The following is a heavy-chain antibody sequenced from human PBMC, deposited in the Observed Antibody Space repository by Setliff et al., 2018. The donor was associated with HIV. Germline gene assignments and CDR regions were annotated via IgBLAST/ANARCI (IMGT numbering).Heavy chain of an antibody. D-gene: IGHD3-10*01. CDR2: IFPGDSDT. J-gene: IGHJ3*01. V-gene: IGHV5-51*01. CDR3: ARRYKYYYATTGCTFDL. Sequence: PGESLKISCKGSGYTFTTYWIAWVRQMPGKGLEWMGIIFPGDSDTRYSPSFQGQVTISADKSITTAYLQWSSLQASDTAMYYCARRYKYYYATTGCTFDLWGQGTMVTVSS. CDR1: GYTFTTYW.